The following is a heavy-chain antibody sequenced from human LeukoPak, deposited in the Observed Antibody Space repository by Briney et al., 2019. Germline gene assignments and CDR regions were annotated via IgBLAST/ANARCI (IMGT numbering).Heavy chain of an antibody. V-gene: IGHV3-33*08. CDR1: GFTFSSYE. J-gene: IGHJ6*02. Sequence: TGGSLRLSCAASGFTFSSYEMNWVRQAPGKGLEWVAVIWYDGSNKYYADSVKGRFTISRDNSKNTLYLQMNSLRAEDTAVYYCARDSPPYCSSTSCYENYYGMDVWGQGTTVTVSS. D-gene: IGHD2-2*01. CDR2: IWYDGSNK. CDR3: ARDSPPYCSSTSCYENYYGMDV.